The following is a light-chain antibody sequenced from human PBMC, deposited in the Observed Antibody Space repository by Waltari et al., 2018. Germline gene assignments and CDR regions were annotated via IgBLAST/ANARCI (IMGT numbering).Light chain of an antibody. CDR2: GAS. J-gene: IGKJ2*01. CDR1: QTVDRH. CDR3: QQYYDWPPYT. Sequence: EIVMTQSPATLSVSPGEGATLSCRASQTVDRHLAWYQQSPGQAPRLLIYGASTRATGIPVRFSGSGSGTEFTLTISSLQSEDFALYYCQQYYDWPPYTFGQGTKLEIK. V-gene: IGKV3-15*01.